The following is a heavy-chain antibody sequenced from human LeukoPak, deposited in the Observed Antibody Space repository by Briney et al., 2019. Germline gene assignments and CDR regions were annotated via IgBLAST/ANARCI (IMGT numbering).Heavy chain of an antibody. J-gene: IGHJ6*02. CDR3: SSGHYYDDYGMDV. CDR2: IRSKAKSYAT. CDR1: GFSFSDSA. Sequence: GGSLRLSCAASGFSFSDSAVHWVRQAPGKGLEWVGRIRSKAKSYATVYDASVQGRFVISRDDSKNTAYLQMNSLKTEDAAVYYCSSGHYYDDYGMDVWGQGTTVTVSS. V-gene: IGHV3-73*01.